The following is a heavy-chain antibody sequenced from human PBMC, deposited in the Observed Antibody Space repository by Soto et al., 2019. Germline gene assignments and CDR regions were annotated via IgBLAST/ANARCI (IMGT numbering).Heavy chain of an antibody. Sequence: QVQLQESGPGLVKPSQTLSLTCTVSGGSISSGGYYWSWIRQHPGRGRDGIGYIYYSGSTYYNPSLKSRVTISVDTSKNQFSLKLSSVTAADTAVYYCARASGPCSGGSCYSSLPFDYWGQGTLVTVSS. J-gene: IGHJ4*02. CDR3: ARASGPCSGGSCYSSLPFDY. V-gene: IGHV4-31*03. D-gene: IGHD2-15*01. CDR2: IYYSGST. CDR1: GGSISSGGYY.